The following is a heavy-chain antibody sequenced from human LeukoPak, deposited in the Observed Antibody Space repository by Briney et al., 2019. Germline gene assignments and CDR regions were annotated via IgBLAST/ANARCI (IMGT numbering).Heavy chain of an antibody. Sequence: SVKVSCKASGGTFSSYAISWVRQAPGQGLEWMGGIIPIFGTANYAQKFQGRVTITADESTSTAYMELSGLRSEDTAVYYCARVGAAAGTRAAGYNWSDPWGQGTLATVSS. CDR2: IIPIFGTA. CDR3: ARVGAAAGTRAAGYNWSDP. J-gene: IGHJ5*02. CDR1: GGTFSSYA. D-gene: IGHD6-13*01. V-gene: IGHV1-69*13.